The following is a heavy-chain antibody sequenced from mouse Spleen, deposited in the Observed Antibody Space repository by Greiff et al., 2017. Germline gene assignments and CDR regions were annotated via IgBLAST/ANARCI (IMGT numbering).Heavy chain of an antibody. D-gene: IGHD1-1*01. J-gene: IGHJ2*01. Sequence: EVKLMESGGGLVKPGGSLKLSCAASGFTFSSYAMSWVRQTPEKRLEWVATISDGGSYTYYPDNVKGRFTISRDNAKNNLYLQMSHLKSEDTAMYYCARRDYYGSSPHFDYWGQGTTLTVSS. CDR3: ARRDYYGSSPHFDY. V-gene: IGHV5-4*03. CDR1: GFTFSSYA. CDR2: ISDGGSYT.